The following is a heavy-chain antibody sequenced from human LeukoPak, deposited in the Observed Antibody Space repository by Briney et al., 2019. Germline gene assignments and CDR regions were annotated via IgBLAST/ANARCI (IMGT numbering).Heavy chain of an antibody. J-gene: IGHJ5*02. CDR1: GGSVSSGSYY. Sequence: SETLSLTCTVSGGSVSSGSYYWRWIRQPPGKGLEWIGYIYYSGSTNYNPSLKSRVTISVDTSKNQFSLKLSSVTAADTAVYYCARDFRYCSSTSCYGSWFDPGGQGTLVTVSS. CDR2: IYYSGST. D-gene: IGHD2-2*01. V-gene: IGHV4-61*01. CDR3: ARDFRYCSSTSCYGSWFDP.